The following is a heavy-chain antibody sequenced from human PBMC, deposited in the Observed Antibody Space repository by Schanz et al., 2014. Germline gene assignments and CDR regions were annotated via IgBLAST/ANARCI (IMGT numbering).Heavy chain of an antibody. V-gene: IGHV3-11*04. D-gene: IGHD4-17*01. CDR3: AKVFHPYYGGNSFDN. CDR1: GFIFNDYY. J-gene: IGHJ4*02. Sequence: QVQLVESGGCLVKPGGSLRLSCAASGFIFNDYYMNWIRQAPGKGLEWLSYISRDGTTSYYADSVKGRFTISRDNAKNSLYLQMNSLRGDDTAVYYCAKVFHPYYGGNSFDNWGQGTLVTVSS. CDR2: ISRDGTTS.